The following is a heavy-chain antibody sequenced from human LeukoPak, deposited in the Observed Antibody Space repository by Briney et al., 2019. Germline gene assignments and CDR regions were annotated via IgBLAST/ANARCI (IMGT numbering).Heavy chain of an antibody. Sequence: GGSLRLSCAASGLTFSPYWMNWVRQAPGKGLELVANIKQDGSEKYYVDSVKGRFTISRDNAKNSLYLHMNNLRAEDTAVYYCASVSRASVSDHWGQGTLVTVSS. J-gene: IGHJ4*02. V-gene: IGHV3-7*01. CDR2: IKQDGSEK. CDR3: ASVSRASVSDH. CDR1: GLTFSPYW. D-gene: IGHD3-10*01.